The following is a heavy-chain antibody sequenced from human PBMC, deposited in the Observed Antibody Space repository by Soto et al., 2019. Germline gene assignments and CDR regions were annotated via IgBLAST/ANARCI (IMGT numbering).Heavy chain of an antibody. V-gene: IGHV3-7*01. CDR1: GFTFSSYW. CDR2: IKQDGSEK. CDR3: ASQPSYCSGGSCYSHYYYYYMDV. D-gene: IGHD2-15*01. Sequence: GGSLRLSCAASGFTFSSYWMSWVRQAPGKGLEWVANIKQDGSEKYYVDSVKGRFTISRDNAKNSLYLQMNSLRAEDTAVYYCASQPSYCSGGSCYSHYYYYYMDVWGKGTTVTVSS. J-gene: IGHJ6*03.